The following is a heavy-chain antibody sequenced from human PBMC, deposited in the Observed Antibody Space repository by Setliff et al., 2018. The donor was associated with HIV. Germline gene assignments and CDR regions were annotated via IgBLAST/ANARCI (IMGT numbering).Heavy chain of an antibody. CDR1: GVSVGSGDYY. CDR3: ARHLRSYGAAIGYGMDV. V-gene: IGHV4-30-4*08. CDR2: IFHSGDT. D-gene: IGHD5-18*01. Sequence: SETLSLTCSVSGVSVGSGDYYWHWIRQHPEKALEWIGYIFHSGDTYYNPSLKSRISMSVDTSKNQFSLKLSSVTAADTAVYYCARHLRSYGAAIGYGMDVWGQGTTVTVSS. J-gene: IGHJ6*02.